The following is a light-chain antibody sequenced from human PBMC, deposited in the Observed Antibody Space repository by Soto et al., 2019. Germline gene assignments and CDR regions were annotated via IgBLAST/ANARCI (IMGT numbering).Light chain of an antibody. J-gene: IGKJ3*01. CDR2: AAS. V-gene: IGKV1-17*01. CDR3: LKHNSYPFT. CDR1: QDIRSD. Sequence: DIQMTQSPSSLSASVGDRVTITCRASQDIRSDLGWFQQKPGKAPKRLIYAASTLQSGVPSRFSGIRSGTEFPLTLCSLKPEDFATYYCLKHNSYPFTFGPGTKVDIK.